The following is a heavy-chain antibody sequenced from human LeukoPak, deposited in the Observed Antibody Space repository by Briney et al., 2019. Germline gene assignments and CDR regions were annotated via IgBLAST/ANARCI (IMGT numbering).Heavy chain of an antibody. D-gene: IGHD6-19*01. CDR3: ARRNSSGSSWFDY. J-gene: IGHJ4*02. V-gene: IGHV4-39*07. CDR1: GGSISSSSYY. Sequence: SETLSLTCTVSGGSISSSSYYWGWIRQPPGKGLEWIGSIYYSGSTYYNPSLKSRVTISVDTSKNQFSLKLSSVTAADTAVYYCARRNSSGSSWFDYWGQGTLVTVSS. CDR2: IYYSGST.